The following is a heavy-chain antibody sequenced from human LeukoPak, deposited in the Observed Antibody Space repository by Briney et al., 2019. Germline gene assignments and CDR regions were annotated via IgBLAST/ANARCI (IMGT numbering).Heavy chain of an antibody. D-gene: IGHD4-17*01. J-gene: IGHJ6*02. CDR3: AATLSVTTGSTYYGMDI. CDR1: GFTFATST. CDR2: IVVGSGHT. V-gene: IGHV1-58*02. Sequence: SPKVSCKPSGFTFATSTMQWVPQALGQRLECMGWIVVGSGHTNYAQKFQQRVTITRDMSTSTAYIYLSSLTSEDTALYYCAATLSVTTGSTYYGMDIWGQGTTVTVSS.